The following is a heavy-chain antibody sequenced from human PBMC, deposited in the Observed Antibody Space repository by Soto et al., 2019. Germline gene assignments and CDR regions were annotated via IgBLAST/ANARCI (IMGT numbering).Heavy chain of an antibody. D-gene: IGHD3-10*01. CDR3: ARSRYYYGSGSYHPFYYYYYYGMDV. J-gene: IGHJ6*02. CDR1: GYTFTSYD. V-gene: IGHV1-8*01. Sequence: ASVKVSCKASGYTFTSYDINWVRQATGQGLEWMGWMNPNSGNTGYAQKFQGRVTMTRNTSISTAYMELSSLRSEDTAVYYCARSRYYYGSGSYHPFYYYYYYGMDVWGQGTTVTVSS. CDR2: MNPNSGNT.